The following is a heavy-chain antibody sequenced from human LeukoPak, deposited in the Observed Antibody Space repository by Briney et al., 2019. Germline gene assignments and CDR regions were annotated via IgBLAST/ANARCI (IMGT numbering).Heavy chain of an antibody. CDR2: INPNSGGT. V-gene: IGHV1-2*02. D-gene: IGHD1-26*01. Sequence: GASVKVSCKASGYTFTSYYMHWVRQAPGQGLEWMGWINPNSGGTNYAQKFQGRVTMTRDTSISTAYMELDRLTSDDTAVYYCVRGGNYYTVFVYWGQGTLVTVSS. CDR1: GYTFTSYY. J-gene: IGHJ4*02. CDR3: VRGGNYYTVFVY.